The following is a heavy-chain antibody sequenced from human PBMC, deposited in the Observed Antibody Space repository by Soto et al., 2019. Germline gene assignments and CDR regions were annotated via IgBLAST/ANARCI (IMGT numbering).Heavy chain of an antibody. CDR1: GGTFSSYA. V-gene: IGHV1-69*13. D-gene: IGHD3-3*01. Sequence: SVKVSCKASGGTFSSYAISWVRQAPGQGLEWMGGIIPIFGTANYAQKFQGRVTITADESTSTAYMELSSLRSEDTAVYYCAAYYDFWSGNTPQPLYYYYGMDVWGQGTTVTVSS. J-gene: IGHJ6*02. CDR3: AAYYDFWSGNTPQPLYYYYGMDV. CDR2: IIPIFGTA.